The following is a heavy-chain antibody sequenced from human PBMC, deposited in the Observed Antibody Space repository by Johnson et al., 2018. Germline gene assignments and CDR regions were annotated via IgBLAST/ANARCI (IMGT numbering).Heavy chain of an antibody. J-gene: IGHJ6*02. CDR3: AKDVGPSVTYYYYGMDI. CDR2: IAYDGSNK. CDR1: GFVFSTCA. V-gene: IGHV3-30*18. Sequence: QVQLVQSGGGVVQPGRPLRLSCAASGFVFSTCALYWVRQAPGKGLEWVAVIAYDGSNKYYAASVKGRFTISRDNSKNTLYLQMNSPRAEDTAMYYCAKDVGPSVTYYYYGMDIWGQGTTVTVSS. D-gene: IGHD1-26*01.